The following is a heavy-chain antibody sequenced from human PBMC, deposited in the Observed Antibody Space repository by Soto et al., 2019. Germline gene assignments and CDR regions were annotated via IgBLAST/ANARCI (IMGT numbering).Heavy chain of an antibody. CDR1: GFTFSNYA. V-gene: IGHV3-30-3*01. J-gene: IGHJ4*02. CDR2: ISYDGTKE. CDR3: ARDSSGYYLPRV. Sequence: QVQLVESGGGVVQPGRSLRLSCAASGFTFSNYAMHWVRQAPGKGLEWVAVISYDGTKEFYADVVKGRFTISRDNSRNTLYLQMSSLRPEDTAIYSCARDSSGYYLPRVWGQGALVTASS. D-gene: IGHD3-22*01.